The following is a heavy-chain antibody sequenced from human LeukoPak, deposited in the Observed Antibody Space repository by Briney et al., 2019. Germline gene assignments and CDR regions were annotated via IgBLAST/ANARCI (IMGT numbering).Heavy chain of an antibody. CDR3: ARDWELGH. CDR2: INYSGNT. Sequence: PSKTLSLTCTVSEGSISHYYWNWIRQPPGEGLEWLGNINYSGNTNYNPSLKSRVTISVDTSKNQFSLKLSSVTAADTAVYYCARDWELGHWGQGTLVTVSS. J-gene: IGHJ5*02. CDR1: EGSISHYY. V-gene: IGHV4-59*01. D-gene: IGHD1-1*01.